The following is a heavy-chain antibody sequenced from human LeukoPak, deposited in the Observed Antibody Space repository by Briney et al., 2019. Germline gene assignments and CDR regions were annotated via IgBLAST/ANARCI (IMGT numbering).Heavy chain of an antibody. J-gene: IGHJ3*02. CDR2: IYTSGST. V-gene: IGHV4-61*02. D-gene: IGHD3-22*01. CDR1: GGSINSGSYY. Sequence: SQTLSLTCTVSGGSINSGSYYWSWIRQPAGKGLERIGRIYTSGSTNYNPSLKSRVTISVDTSKNQFSLKLSSVTAADTAVYYCARDLYYYDSSGYYLWAFDIWGQGTMVTVSS. CDR3: ARDLYYYDSSGYYLWAFDI.